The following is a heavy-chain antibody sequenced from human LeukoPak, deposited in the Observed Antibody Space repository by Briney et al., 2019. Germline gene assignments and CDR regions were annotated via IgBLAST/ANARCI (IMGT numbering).Heavy chain of an antibody. CDR2: IYYSGST. CDR3: ARHSGIGMAQLYFDY. V-gene: IGHV4-39*01. Sequence: SETLSLTCTVSGGSISSSSYYWGWIRQPPGEGLEWIGSIYYSGSTYYNPSHKSRVTISVDTSKNQFSLSLSSVTAADTAVYHCARHSGIGMAQLYFDYWGQGTLVTVSP. J-gene: IGHJ4*02. D-gene: IGHD1-26*01. CDR1: GGSISSSSYY.